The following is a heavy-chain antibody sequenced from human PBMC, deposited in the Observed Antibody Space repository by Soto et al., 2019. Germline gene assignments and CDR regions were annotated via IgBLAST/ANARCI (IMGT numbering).Heavy chain of an antibody. CDR3: ENLSGWDGENAFDI. V-gene: IGHV3-30*18. D-gene: IGHD6-19*01. J-gene: IGHJ3*02. CDR2: ISYDGSNE. CDR1: GFTFSSDG. Sequence: QVQVVESGGGVVQPGRSLRLSCAASGFTFSSDGMHWVRQAPGKGLEWVAVISYDGSNEYYADFVKGRFTISRDNSKKALFLQMHSLRPEDTALYYCENLSGWDGENAFDIWGQGTMVTVSS.